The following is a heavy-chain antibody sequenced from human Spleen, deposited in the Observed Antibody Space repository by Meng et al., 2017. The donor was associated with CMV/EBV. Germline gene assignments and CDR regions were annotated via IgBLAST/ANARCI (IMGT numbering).Heavy chain of an antibody. J-gene: IGHJ4*02. CDR3: ARGGYNYTPLDY. CDR2: IWYDGSNK. D-gene: IGHD5-24*01. V-gene: IGHV3-33*01. CDR1: GFTFSSYG. Sequence: GGSLRLSCAASGFTFSSYGMHWVRQAPGKGLEWVAVIWYDGSNKYYADSVKGRFTISRDNSMTTLYLQMNSLRAEDTAVYYCARGGYNYTPLDYWGQGTLVTVSS.